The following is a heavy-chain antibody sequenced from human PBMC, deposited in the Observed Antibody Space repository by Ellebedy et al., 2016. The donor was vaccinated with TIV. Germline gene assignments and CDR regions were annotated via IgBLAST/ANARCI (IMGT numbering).Heavy chain of an antibody. J-gene: IGHJ4*02. D-gene: IGHD4-17*01. CDR2: ISYDGSNK. CDR1: GFTFSSYA. CDR3: AGAKYYGDFPFDY. Sequence: GGSLRLSCAASGFTFSSYAMHWVRQAPGKGLEWVAVISYDGSNKYYADSVKGRFTISRDNSKNTLYLQMNSLRAEDTAVYYCAGAKYYGDFPFDYWGQGTLVTASS. V-gene: IGHV3-30-3*01.